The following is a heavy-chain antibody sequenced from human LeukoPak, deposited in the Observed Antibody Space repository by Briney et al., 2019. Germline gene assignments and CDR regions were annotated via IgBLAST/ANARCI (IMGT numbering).Heavy chain of an antibody. CDR1: GFTFSDYW. V-gene: IGHV3-7*01. CDR2: IKQDGSEI. CDR3: ARRYFDS. Sequence: GGSLRLSCAASGFTFSDYWMSWVRQAPGKGLEWVANIKQDGSEIYYVASVKGRFTISRDNTKDSLYLQMNSLRAEDTAVYYCARRYFDSWGQGTLVTVSS. J-gene: IGHJ4*02.